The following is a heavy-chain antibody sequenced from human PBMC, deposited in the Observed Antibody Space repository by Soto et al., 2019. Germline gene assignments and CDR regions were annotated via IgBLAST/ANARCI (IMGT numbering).Heavy chain of an antibody. CDR3: ARGSTYYGFVT. CDR2: IYYIGTT. V-gene: IGHV4-30-4*01. J-gene: IGHJ5*02. D-gene: IGHD3-10*01. CDR1: GDSIGSGDYY. Sequence: QVQLQESGPGLVKPSQTLSLTCTVSGDSIGSGDYYWTWIRQPPGKGLEWIGYIYYIGTTFYNPSPESRVNISVDTSKNQVSLRVTSVTAADTAVYYCARGSTYYGFVTWGQGTLITVSS.